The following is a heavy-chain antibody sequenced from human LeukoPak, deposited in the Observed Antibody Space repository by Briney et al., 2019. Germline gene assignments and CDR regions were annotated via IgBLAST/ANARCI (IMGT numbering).Heavy chain of an antibody. CDR1: GFTFSNYA. V-gene: IGHV3-23*01. CDR3: ARDRTKSDALDI. J-gene: IGHJ3*02. CDR2: ITGSGGST. Sequence: GGSLRLSCAASGFTFSNYAVNWVRQAPGKGLEWVSTITGSGGSTFYADSVKGRFTISRDNSKNTLYLQMNSLRAEDTAVYYCARDRTKSDALDIWGQGTMVTVSS.